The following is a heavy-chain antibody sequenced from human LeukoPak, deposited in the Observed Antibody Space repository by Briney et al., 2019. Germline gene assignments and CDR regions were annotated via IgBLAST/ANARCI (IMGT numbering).Heavy chain of an antibody. J-gene: IGHJ4*02. CDR3: ARGYYYSGTYYLSFFDY. CDR2: INQDDSQI. V-gene: IGHV3-7*01. CDR1: GFTFNKYW. Sequence: PGGSLRLSCAASGFTFNKYWLTSVRQAPGKGPEWEANINQDDSQIYYLESVEGRFTITRDNAKNSLHLQMNYIRAEDTAVYYCARGYYYSGTYYLSFFDYWGQGTLVTVSS. D-gene: IGHD3-10*01.